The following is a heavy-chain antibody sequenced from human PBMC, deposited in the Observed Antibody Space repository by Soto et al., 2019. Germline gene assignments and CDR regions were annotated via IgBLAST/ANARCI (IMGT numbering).Heavy chain of an antibody. CDR1: GGSISSYY. CDR3: EREEAAAAAMWFDP. J-gene: IGHJ5*02. Sequence: SETLSLTCTVSGGSISSYYWGWIRQPPGKGLEWIGYIYYSGSTNYNPSLKSRVTISVDTSKNQFSLKLSSVTAADTAVYYCEREEAAAAAMWFDPWGQGTLVTVSS. D-gene: IGHD6-13*01. V-gene: IGHV4-59*01. CDR2: IYYSGST.